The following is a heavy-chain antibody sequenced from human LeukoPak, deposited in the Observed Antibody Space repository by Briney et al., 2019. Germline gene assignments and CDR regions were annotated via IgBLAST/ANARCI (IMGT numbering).Heavy chain of an antibody. CDR3: ARSGHTSSDFDY. Sequence: GESLKISCQGSGYSFTTYWIAWVRQMPGKGLEWMGIIYPGDSDTIYSPSLQGQVTISADKSITTAHLYWSSLKASDSAMYYCARSGHTSSDFDYWGQGTLVTVSS. CDR2: IYPGDSDT. CDR1: GYSFTTYW. J-gene: IGHJ4*02. D-gene: IGHD2-2*01. V-gene: IGHV5-51*01.